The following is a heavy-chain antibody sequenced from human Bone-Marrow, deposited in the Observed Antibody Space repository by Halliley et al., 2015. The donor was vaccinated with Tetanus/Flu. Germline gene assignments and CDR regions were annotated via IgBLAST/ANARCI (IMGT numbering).Heavy chain of an antibody. CDR3: ARGDDSSGDI. Sequence: SLRLSCAASGSTFSSLWMYWVRQSPGKGLEWVANIKYDGSEKYDVDSVKGRFTISRDNGKNSVYLQMNSLRADDTAVYYCARGDDSSGDIWGQGTVVTVSS. CDR2: IKYDGSEK. D-gene: IGHD3-22*01. CDR1: GSTFSSLW. J-gene: IGHJ3*02. V-gene: IGHV3-7*03.